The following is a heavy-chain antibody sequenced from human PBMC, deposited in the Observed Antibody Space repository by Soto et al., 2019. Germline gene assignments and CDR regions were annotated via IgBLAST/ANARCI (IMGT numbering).Heavy chain of an antibody. D-gene: IGHD2-8*02. J-gene: IGHJ4*02. V-gene: IGHV4-31*03. Sequence: SETLSLTCTVSGVSISSGGYYWSWIRQHAGKGLEWIGYIYYSGSTNYNPSLKSRVTISVDTSKNQFSLKLTSVTAADTAVYYCARDKITGLFDYWGQGTLVTVSS. CDR2: IYYSGST. CDR3: ARDKITGLFDY. CDR1: GVSISSGGYY.